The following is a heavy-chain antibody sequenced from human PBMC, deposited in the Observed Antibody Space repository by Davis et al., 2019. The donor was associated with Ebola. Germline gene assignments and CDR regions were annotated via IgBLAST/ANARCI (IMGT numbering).Heavy chain of an antibody. J-gene: IGHJ6*03. CDR2: ISGSGGST. D-gene: IGHD4-11*01. CDR1: GFTFSSYA. Sequence: GESLKISCAASGFTFSSYAMSWVRQAPGKGLEWVSAISGSGGSTYYADSVKGRFTISRDNSKNTLYLQMNSLRAEDTAVYYCARDRGLGLQSPSGCYMDVWGKGTTVTVSS. CDR3: ARDRGLGLQSPSGCYMDV. V-gene: IGHV3-23*01.